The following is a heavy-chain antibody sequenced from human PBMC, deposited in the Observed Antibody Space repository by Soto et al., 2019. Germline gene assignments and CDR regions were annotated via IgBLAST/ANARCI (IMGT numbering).Heavy chain of an antibody. Sequence: QVHVVESGGGVVLPVRSLRLSCAASGFTFSSCGMHWVRQAPGKGLEWVAVISYDGSNKYYADSVKGRFTISRDNSKNTLYLQMNSLRAEDTAVYYCAKDVYSDFWNGYVKYYYYGMDVWGQGTTVTVSS. CDR3: AKDVYSDFWNGYVKYYYYGMDV. CDR1: GFTFSSCG. J-gene: IGHJ6*02. CDR2: ISYDGSNK. D-gene: IGHD3-3*01. V-gene: IGHV3-30*18.